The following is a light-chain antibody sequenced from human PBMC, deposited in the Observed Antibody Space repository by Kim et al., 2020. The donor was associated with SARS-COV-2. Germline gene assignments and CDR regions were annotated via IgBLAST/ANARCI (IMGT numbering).Light chain of an antibody. CDR3: QQYEDGAPWT. J-gene: IGKJ1*01. Sequence: EMEMTQSPATLPVSPGEGATLSCRASQSIGNNLAWYQQRPVQPPRLLVFGASTRASGVPARFTGSGSGTDFTLTITGLQSEDFAVYYCQQYEDGAPWTFGQGTKVDIK. CDR1: QSIGNN. V-gene: IGKV3-15*01. CDR2: GAS.